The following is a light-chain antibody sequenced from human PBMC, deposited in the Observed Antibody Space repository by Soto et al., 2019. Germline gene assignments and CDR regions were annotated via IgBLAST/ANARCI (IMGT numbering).Light chain of an antibody. CDR3: QQLNGSPST. J-gene: IGKJ1*01. Sequence: DIQMTQSPSTLPASVGDRVTITCRASQSISNWLAWYQQKPGTAPKVLIYHASTLQSGVPSRFSGSRSGTDYTLTIGSLQPEDFATYYCQQLNGSPSTFGQGTKVDIK. CDR2: HAS. V-gene: IGKV1-5*01. CDR1: QSISNW.